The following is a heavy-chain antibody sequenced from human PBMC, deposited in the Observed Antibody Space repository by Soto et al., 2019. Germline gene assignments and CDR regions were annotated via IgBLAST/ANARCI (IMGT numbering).Heavy chain of an antibody. D-gene: IGHD2-2*01. CDR1: GYTFTSYD. V-gene: IGHV1-8*01. J-gene: IGHJ4*02. CDR3: ARGTYARNGEYVD. Sequence: ASVKVSCKASGYTFTSYDINWVRQATGQGLEWMGWMNPNSGNTGYAQKFRGRVTMTRNTSISTAYMELSSLRSEDTAVYYCARGTYARNGEYVDWGQGTLVTVAS. CDR2: MNPNSGNT.